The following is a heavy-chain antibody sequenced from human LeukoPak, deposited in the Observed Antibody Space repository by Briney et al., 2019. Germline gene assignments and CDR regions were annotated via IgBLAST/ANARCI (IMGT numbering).Heavy chain of an antibody. V-gene: IGHV3-23*01. CDR2: ISGSGRGT. D-gene: IGHD4-17*01. Sequence: GGSLRLSCAASGFTFSDYAMSWVRPAPGKGLQWVSSISGSGRGTYSADSVKGRFTVSRDNSRNTLYLPINSLRVEDTAVYYCAKERDDSSTVFDSWGQGTLVTVSS. J-gene: IGHJ4*02. CDR3: AKERDDSSTVFDS. CDR1: GFTFSDYA.